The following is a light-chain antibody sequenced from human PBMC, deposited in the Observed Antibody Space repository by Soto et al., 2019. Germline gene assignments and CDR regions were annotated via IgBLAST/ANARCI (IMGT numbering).Light chain of an antibody. CDR1: QSVSSF. CDR3: QQRSNWPST. V-gene: IGKV3-11*01. Sequence: EIVLTQSPATLSLSPGERATLSCRASQSVSSFLAWYQQKPGQAPRLLIYDASNRATGIPARFSGSGSGTDFTLPISRLEPEDFAVYYCQQRSNWPSTFGPGTKVDI. J-gene: IGKJ3*01. CDR2: DAS.